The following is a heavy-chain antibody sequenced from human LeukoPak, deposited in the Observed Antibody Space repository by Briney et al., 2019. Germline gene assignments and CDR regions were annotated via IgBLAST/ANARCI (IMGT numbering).Heavy chain of an antibody. CDR3: AREVDDYGDHGEGY. CDR1: GLTFSNYA. Sequence: GGSLRLSCAASGLTFSNYAMSWVRQAPGKGLEWVSSISSCSSYIYYADSVKGRFTISRDNAKNSLYLQMNSLRAEDTAVYYCAREVDDYGDHGEGYWGQGTLVTVSS. CDR2: ISSCSSYI. D-gene: IGHD4-17*01. J-gene: IGHJ4*02. V-gene: IGHV3-21*01.